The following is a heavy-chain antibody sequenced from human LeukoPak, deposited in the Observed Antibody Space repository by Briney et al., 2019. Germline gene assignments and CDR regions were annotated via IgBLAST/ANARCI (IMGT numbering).Heavy chain of an antibody. D-gene: IGHD4-23*01. CDR3: ARSYPYGGNGFGY. CDR1: GVSFSGYY. CDR2: INHSGST. J-gene: IGHJ4*02. Sequence: SETLSLTCAVYGVSFSGYYWSWIRQPPGKGLEWIGEINHSGSTNYNPSLKSRVTISVDTSKNQFSLKLSSVTAADTAVYYCARSYPYGGNGFGYWGQGTLVTVSS. V-gene: IGHV4-34*01.